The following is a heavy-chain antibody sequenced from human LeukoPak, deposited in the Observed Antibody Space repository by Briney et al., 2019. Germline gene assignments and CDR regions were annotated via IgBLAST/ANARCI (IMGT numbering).Heavy chain of an antibody. V-gene: IGHV3-53*01. J-gene: IGHJ4*02. Sequence: PGGSLRLSCVASGFTVSLNYMTWVRQAPGKGLEWVSGIYSSGSTYYADPVKGRFTISRDNSKNTLYLQMNSLRADDTAMYYCAKTLVWGRGTLVTVSS. CDR1: GFTVSLNY. CDR3: AKTLV. CDR2: IYSSGST.